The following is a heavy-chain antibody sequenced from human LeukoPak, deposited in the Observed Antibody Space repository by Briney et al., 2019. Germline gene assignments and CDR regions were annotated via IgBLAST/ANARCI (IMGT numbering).Heavy chain of an antibody. CDR3: ARVRRAYCGGDCAPGYFQH. J-gene: IGHJ1*01. CDR1: GGTFISYA. CDR2: IIPIFGTA. Sequence: SVKVSCKASGGTFISYAISWVRQAPGQGLEWMGGIIPIFGTANYAQKFQGRVTITADESTSTAYMELSSLRSEDTAVYYCARVRRAYCGGDCAPGYFQHWGQGTLVTVSS. V-gene: IGHV1-69*01. D-gene: IGHD2-21*01.